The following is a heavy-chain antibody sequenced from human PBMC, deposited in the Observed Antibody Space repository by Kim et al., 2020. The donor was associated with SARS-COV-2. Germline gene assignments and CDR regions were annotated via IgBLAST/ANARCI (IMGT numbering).Heavy chain of an antibody. D-gene: IGHD6-13*01. CDR2: KWYD. V-gene: IGHV6-1*01. J-gene: IGHJ4*02. Sequence: KWYDDYAVSVKSRIPINPDISKNQFSLHLNSVTPEDTAVYYCARTSTWYDYWGQGTLVTVSS. CDR3: ARTSTWYDY.